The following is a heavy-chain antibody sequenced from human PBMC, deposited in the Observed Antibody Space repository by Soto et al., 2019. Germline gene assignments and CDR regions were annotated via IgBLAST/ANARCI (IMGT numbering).Heavy chain of an antibody. Sequence: PGGSLRLSCAASGFTFYSYAMSWVRQAPGKGLEWVATITSSGATTYYAESVKGRFTISRDGSKNTLHLQMDSLRAEDTAIYYCVKDHVVVVTAIYYFDYWGQGTLVTVSS. D-gene: IGHD2-21*02. V-gene: IGHV3-23*01. J-gene: IGHJ4*02. CDR1: GFTFYSYA. CDR3: VKDHVVVVTAIYYFDY. CDR2: ITSSGATT.